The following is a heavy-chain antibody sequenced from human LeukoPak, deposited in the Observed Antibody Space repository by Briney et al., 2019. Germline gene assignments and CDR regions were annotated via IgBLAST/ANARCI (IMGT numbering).Heavy chain of an antibody. V-gene: IGHV3-21*01. J-gene: IGHJ4*02. CDR1: GFTFSSYS. CDR2: ISPDGRNI. CDR3: VRDGGGTTPYDS. D-gene: IGHD1-7*01. Sequence: PGGSLRLSCAASGFTFSSYSMNWVRQAPGKGLEWVSSISPDGRNIAYADSVRGRFTISRDSAKNTLYLQMNSLRVGDTAVYYCVRDGGGTTPYDSWGQGTLVTVSS.